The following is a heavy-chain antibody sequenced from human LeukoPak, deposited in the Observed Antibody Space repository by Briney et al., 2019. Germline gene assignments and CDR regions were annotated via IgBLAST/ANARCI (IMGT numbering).Heavy chain of an antibody. CDR1: GFTFSSYG. Sequence: TGGPLRLSCAASGFTFSSYGMHWVRQAPGKGLEWVAVIWYDGSNKYYADSVKGRFTISRDNSKNTLYLQMNSLRAEDTAVYYCARPMVRRYYYYGMDVWGQGTTVTVSS. V-gene: IGHV3-33*01. CDR3: ARPMVRRYYYYGMDV. CDR2: IWYDGSNK. D-gene: IGHD3-10*01. J-gene: IGHJ6*02.